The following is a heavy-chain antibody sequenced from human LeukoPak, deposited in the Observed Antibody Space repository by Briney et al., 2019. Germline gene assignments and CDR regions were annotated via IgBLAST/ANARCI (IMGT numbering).Heavy chain of an antibody. CDR3: ARAPMGRAFDI. Sequence: ASMKVSCKXSGYTFTSYYMHWVRQAPGQGLEWMGIVNPSGGSTSYAQKFQGRVTMTRDTSTSTVYMELSSLRSEDTAVYYCARAPMGRAFDIWGQGTMVTVSS. D-gene: IGHD3-10*01. V-gene: IGHV1-46*03. J-gene: IGHJ3*02. CDR1: GYTFTSYY. CDR2: VNPSGGST.